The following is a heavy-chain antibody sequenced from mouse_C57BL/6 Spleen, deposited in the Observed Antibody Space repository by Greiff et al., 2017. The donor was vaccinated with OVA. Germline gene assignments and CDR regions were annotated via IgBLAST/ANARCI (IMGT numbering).Heavy chain of an antibody. J-gene: IGHJ1*03. V-gene: IGHV1-22*01. Sequence: VQLQQSGPELVKPGASVKMSCKASGYTFTDYNMHWVKQSHGKSLEWIGYINPNNGGTSYNQKFKGKATLTVNKSSSTAYMELRSLTSEDSAVYYCARSGYGSSYVTWYFDVWGTGTTVTVSS. D-gene: IGHD1-1*01. CDR3: ARSGYGSSYVTWYFDV. CDR2: INPNNGGT. CDR1: GYTFTDYN.